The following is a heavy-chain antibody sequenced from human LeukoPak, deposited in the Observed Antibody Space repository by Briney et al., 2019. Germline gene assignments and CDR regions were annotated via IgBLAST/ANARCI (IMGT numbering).Heavy chain of an antibody. V-gene: IGHV1-46*01. CDR2: INPSGGST. CDR1: GYTFTSYY. Sequence: RASVKVSCKASGYTFTSYYMHWVRQAPGQGLEWMGIINPSGGSTSYAQKFQGRVTMTRDTSISTAYMELSRLRSDDTAVYYCARDRYYYDSSGYYSYYMDVWGKGTTVTISS. J-gene: IGHJ6*03. D-gene: IGHD3-22*01. CDR3: ARDRYYYDSSGYYSYYMDV.